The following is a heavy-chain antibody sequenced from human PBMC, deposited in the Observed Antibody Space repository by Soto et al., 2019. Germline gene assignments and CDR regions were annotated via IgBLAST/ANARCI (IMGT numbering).Heavy chain of an antibody. J-gene: IGHJ6*02. Sequence: SEPLSLTCPVSGASISSCGYSWTWIRQSPGKGLELIGYTYQSGSAYYNPSLKSRVTISVDRSKNQFSLNLTSVTAADTAVYYCARDYYGMDVWGQGTTVTVSS. CDR1: GASISSCGYS. CDR3: ARDYYGMDV. V-gene: IGHV4-30-2*06. CDR2: TYQSGSA.